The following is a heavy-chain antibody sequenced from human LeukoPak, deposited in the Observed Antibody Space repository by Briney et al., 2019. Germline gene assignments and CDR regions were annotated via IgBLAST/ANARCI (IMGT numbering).Heavy chain of an antibody. D-gene: IGHD4/OR15-4a*01. CDR1: GFTVSSNS. J-gene: IGHJ4*02. Sequence: GGSLRLSCTVSGFTVSSNSMSWVRQAPGKGLEWVSLIYSDNTHYSDSVKGRFTISRDNSKNTLYLQMNSLRAEDTAVYYCARRAGAYSHPYDYWGQGTLVTVSS. V-gene: IGHV3-53*01. CDR3: ARRAGAYSHPYDY. CDR2: IYSDNT.